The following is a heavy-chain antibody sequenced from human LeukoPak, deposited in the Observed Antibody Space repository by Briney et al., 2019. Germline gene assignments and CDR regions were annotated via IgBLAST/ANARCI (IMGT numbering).Heavy chain of an antibody. CDR1: GFTFTSYG. CDR3: ARDFSPFYYDSSGYYNY. Sequence: SGGSLRLSCAASGFTFTSYGMHWVRQSPGKGLEWVEVIWYDGSNKYYADSVKGRFTISRDNSKNTLYLQMNSLRAEDTAVYYCARDFSPFYYDSSGYYNYWGQGTLVTVSS. D-gene: IGHD3-22*01. V-gene: IGHV3-33*01. J-gene: IGHJ4*02. CDR2: IWYDGSNK.